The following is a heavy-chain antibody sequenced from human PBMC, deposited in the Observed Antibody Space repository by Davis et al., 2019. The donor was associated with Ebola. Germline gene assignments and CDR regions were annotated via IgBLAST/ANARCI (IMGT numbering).Heavy chain of an antibody. CDR1: GFTFSSYG. J-gene: IGHJ6*02. D-gene: IGHD3-10*01. V-gene: IGHV3-33*01. CDR2: IWYDGSNK. Sequence: PGGSLRLSCAASGFTFSSYGMHWVRQAPGKGLEWVAVIWYDGSNKYYADSVKGRFTISRDNSKNTLYLQMNSLRAEDTAVYYCAREPRSGSYSGLLGYGMDVWGQGTTVTVSS. CDR3: AREPRSGSYSGLLGYGMDV.